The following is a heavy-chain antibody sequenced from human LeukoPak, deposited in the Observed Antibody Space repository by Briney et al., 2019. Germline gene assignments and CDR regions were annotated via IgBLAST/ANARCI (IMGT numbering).Heavy chain of an antibody. D-gene: IGHD3-10*01. Sequence: GGSLRLSCAASGFTFSSYAMSWVRQAPGKGLEWVSAISGSGSSIYYADSVKGRFTISRDNSKNTLYLQMNSLRAEDTAVYYCAKVVGVDYYGSGNRVDFDYWGQGTLVTVST. CDR1: GFTFSSYA. V-gene: IGHV3-23*01. CDR3: AKVVGVDYYGSGNRVDFDY. CDR2: ISGSGSSI. J-gene: IGHJ4*02.